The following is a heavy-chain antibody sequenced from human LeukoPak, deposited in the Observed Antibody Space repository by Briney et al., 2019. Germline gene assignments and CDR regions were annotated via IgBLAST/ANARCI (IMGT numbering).Heavy chain of an antibody. V-gene: IGHV4-34*01. CDR1: GGSFSGYY. J-gene: IGHJ5*02. CDR2: INHSGST. D-gene: IGHD3-3*01. CDR3: ARTPFYDFWSGYYNRPNWFDP. Sequence: SETLSLTCAVYGGSFSGYYWSWIRQPPGKGLEWIGEINHSGSTNYNPSLKSRVIISVDTSKNQFSLKLSSVTAADTAVYYCARTPFYDFWSGYYNRPNWFDPWGQGTLVTVSS.